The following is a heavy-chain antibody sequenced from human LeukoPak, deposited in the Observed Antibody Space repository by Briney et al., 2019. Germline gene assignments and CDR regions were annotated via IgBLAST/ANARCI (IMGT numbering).Heavy chain of an antibody. J-gene: IGHJ5*02. CDR1: GFSFSSNW. CDR2: IKRDGSQK. CDR3: ARLGLEVGGPNWFDP. Sequence: PGGSLRLSCAAPGFSFSSNWMGWVRQAPGKGLEWVAHIKRDGSQKYYLDSVKGRFTISRDNAKNSLYLQKNSLRVEDTAVYYCARLGLEVGGPNWFDPWGQGTLVTVSS. D-gene: IGHD1-1*01. V-gene: IGHV3-7*01.